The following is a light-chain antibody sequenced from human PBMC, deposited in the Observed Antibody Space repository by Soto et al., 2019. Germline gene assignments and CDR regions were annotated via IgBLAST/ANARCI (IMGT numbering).Light chain of an antibody. J-gene: IGKJ4*01. CDR2: GAS. CDR3: QQYESSLT. V-gene: IGKV3-20*01. CDR1: QSVSSN. Sequence: EIVMTQSPATLSVSPGERATLSCRASQSVSSNLAWYQQKPGQAPSLLIYGASSRATGIPDRFSGSGSGTDFTLTISRLEPEDFGVYYCQQYESSLTFGGGTKVDIK.